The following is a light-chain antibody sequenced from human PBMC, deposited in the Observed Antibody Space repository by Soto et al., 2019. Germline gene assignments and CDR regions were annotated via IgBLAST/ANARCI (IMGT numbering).Light chain of an antibody. CDR2: DVT. J-gene: IGLJ1*01. CDR3: SSYTSSSTRV. CDR1: SSDVGGYNY. Sequence: QSVLTQPASVSGSPGQSIATSCTGTSSDVGGYNYVSWYQHHPGEAPKLMIYDVTNRPSGVSNRFSGSKSGNTASLTISGLQTEDEADYYCSSYTSSSTRVFGTGTKVTVL. V-gene: IGLV2-14*03.